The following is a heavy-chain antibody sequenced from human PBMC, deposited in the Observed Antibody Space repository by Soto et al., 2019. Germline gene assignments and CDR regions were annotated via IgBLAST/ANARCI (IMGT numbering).Heavy chain of an antibody. Sequence: QVQLQESGPGLVKPSGTLSLTCTVSGGSISSGKWWSWVRQPPGKGLEWIGEIYHSGSTNYNPSLKSRVTISVDKSKNHFSLRLYSVTAADTAVYFCARDLSSSGWEDVFDIWGQGTMVTVSS. CDR1: GGSISSGKW. CDR2: IYHSGST. V-gene: IGHV4-4*02. J-gene: IGHJ3*02. D-gene: IGHD6-19*01. CDR3: ARDLSSSGWEDVFDI.